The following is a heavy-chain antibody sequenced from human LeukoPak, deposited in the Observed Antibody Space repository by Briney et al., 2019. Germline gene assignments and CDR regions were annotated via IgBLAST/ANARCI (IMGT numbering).Heavy chain of an antibody. V-gene: IGHV1-24*01. CDR2: FDPEDAET. Sequence: ASVKVSCNVSGYSVREFSVHWVRLAPGKGLEWMGGFDPEDAETVYAQKFQGRVTMTEDTSTDTAYMELNSLTSDDTAVYYCATDAITIFGIIDFDSWGQGTLVTVSS. J-gene: IGHJ4*02. CDR1: GYSVREFS. D-gene: IGHD3-3*01. CDR3: ATDAITIFGIIDFDS.